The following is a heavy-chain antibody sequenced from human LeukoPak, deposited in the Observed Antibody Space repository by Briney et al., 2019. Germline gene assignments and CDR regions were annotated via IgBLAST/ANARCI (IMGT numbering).Heavy chain of an antibody. Sequence: GESLKISCKGSGYSFTSYWIGWVRQMPGKGLEWMGIVYPGDSDTRYSPSFQGQVTISADKSISTAYLQWSSLKASDTAMYYCARRGYCSGGSCYSFDYWGQGTLVTVSS. CDR2: VYPGDSDT. CDR3: ARRGYCSGGSCYSFDY. D-gene: IGHD2-15*01. J-gene: IGHJ4*02. V-gene: IGHV5-51*01. CDR1: GYSFTSYW.